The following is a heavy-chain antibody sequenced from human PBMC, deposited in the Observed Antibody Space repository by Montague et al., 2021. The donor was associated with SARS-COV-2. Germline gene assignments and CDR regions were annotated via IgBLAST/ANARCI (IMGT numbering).Heavy chain of an antibody. V-gene: IGHV4-39*01. CDR2: IYYSGTT. J-gene: IGHJ3*02. Sequence: SETLSLTCTVSGGSITRNYCWGWIRQPPGKGLEWVGNIYYSGTTXXNPSLESRVTISVDASKNQFSLNLTSVTAADTAVYYCARPLVRGVPKAFDIWGQGALVIVSS. CDR1: GGSITRNYC. CDR3: ARPLVRGVPKAFDI. D-gene: IGHD3-10*01.